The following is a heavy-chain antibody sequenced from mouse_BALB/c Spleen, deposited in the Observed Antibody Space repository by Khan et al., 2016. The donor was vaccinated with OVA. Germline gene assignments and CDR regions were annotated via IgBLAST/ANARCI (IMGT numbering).Heavy chain of an antibody. CDR2: INPSNGGT. D-gene: IGHD1-1*01. V-gene: IGHV1-53*01. CDR1: GYTFTRYY. J-gene: IGHJ1*01. Sequence: VQLKQSGTELVKPGASVKLSCKTSGYTFTRYYMYWVKQRPGQGLEWIGEINPSNGGTNFNEKFKSKATLTVDKLYSTAYMQLSSLTSEDSAVYYCTRKDYYGSSHRYFDVWGGGTTVTVSS. CDR3: TRKDYYGSSHRYFDV.